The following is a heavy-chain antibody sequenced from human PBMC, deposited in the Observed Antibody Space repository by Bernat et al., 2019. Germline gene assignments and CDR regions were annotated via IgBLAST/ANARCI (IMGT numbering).Heavy chain of an antibody. Sequence: EVQLAESGGGLVQPGGSLRLSCSASGLNFSNYFMSWVRQAPGKGLEWVANINQDGSDKFYVDSVKGRFTVSRDNAKNSLYLQMNSLKVEDTAFYYCAREYRGCYSYNWFARWGQGTLVTVSS. J-gene: IGHJ5*02. D-gene: IGHD5-18*01. CDR2: INQDGSDK. V-gene: IGHV3-7*03. CDR1: GLNFSNYF. CDR3: AREYRGCYSYNWFAR.